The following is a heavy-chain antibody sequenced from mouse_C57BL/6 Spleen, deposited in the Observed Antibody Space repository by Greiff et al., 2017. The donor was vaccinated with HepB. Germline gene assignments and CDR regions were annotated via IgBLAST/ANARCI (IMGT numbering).Heavy chain of an antibody. CDR2: INPSTGGT. V-gene: IGHV1-42*01. D-gene: IGHD3-2*02. CDR1: GYSFTGYY. J-gene: IGHJ2*01. Sequence: EVQLQQSGPELVKPGASVKISCKASGYSFTGYYMNWVKQSPEKTLEWIGEINPSTGGTTYNQKFSAKATLTVDKASSTADMQRKSLTSEDSAVYYCARRGTSSGADYWGKGTTLTVSS. CDR3: ARRGTSSGADY.